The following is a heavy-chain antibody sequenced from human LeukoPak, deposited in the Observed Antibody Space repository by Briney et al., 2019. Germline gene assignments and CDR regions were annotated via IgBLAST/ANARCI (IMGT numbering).Heavy chain of an antibody. CDR2: IWYDGSNK. Sequence: GGSLRLSCAASGFTFSSYGMHWVRQAPGKGLEWVAVIWYDGSNKYYADSVKGRFTISRDNSKNTLYLQMNSLRAEDTAVYYCARDQGLEWVVVAATSYYFDYWGQGTLVTVSS. D-gene: IGHD2-15*01. J-gene: IGHJ4*02. CDR1: GFTFSSYG. CDR3: ARDQGLEWVVVAATSYYFDY. V-gene: IGHV3-33*01.